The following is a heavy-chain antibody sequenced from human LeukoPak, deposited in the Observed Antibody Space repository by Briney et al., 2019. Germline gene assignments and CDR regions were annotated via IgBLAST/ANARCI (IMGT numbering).Heavy chain of an antibody. CDR1: GYSFTSYW. D-gene: IGHD3-22*01. V-gene: IGHV5-51*01. CDR2: IYPGDSDT. J-gene: IGHJ4*02. Sequence: GASLKISCKGSGYSFTSYWIGWVRQMPGKGLEWMGIIYPGDSDTRYSPSFQGQVTISADKSISTAYLQWSSLKASDTAMYYCARRGRDPTMIRKRDPYYFDYWGQGTLVTVSS. CDR3: ARRGRDPTMIRKRDPYYFDY.